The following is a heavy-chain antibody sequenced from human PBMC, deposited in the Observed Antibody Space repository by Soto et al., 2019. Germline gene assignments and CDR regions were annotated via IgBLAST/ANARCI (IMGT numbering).Heavy chain of an antibody. CDR1: GASVTSGLYY. J-gene: IGHJ5*02. V-gene: IGHV4-61*01. CDR2: IYDGGGS. Sequence: QVQLQESGPGLVKPAETLSLTCSVSGASVTSGLYYWTWIRQPPGRGLEWMGFIYDGGGSNYSPSLRGRVTMSVDSSKNQFSLNLTSVTAADTAVYYCARADGREFDYDGVWGTRGDWFDPWGQGTLVTVSS. CDR3: ARADGREFDYDGVWGTRGDWFDP. D-gene: IGHD3-16*01.